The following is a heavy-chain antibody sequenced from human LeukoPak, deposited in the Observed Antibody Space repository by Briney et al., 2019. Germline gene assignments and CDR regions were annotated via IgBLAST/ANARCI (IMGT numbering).Heavy chain of an antibody. CDR1: GGTFSSYA. CDR3: ARGWDVEMATIGDAFDI. J-gene: IGHJ3*02. D-gene: IGHD5-24*01. CDR2: IIPIFGIA. Sequence: SVKVSCKASGGTFSSYAISWVRQAPGQGLEWMGGIIPIFGIANYAQKFQGRVTITTDESTSTAYMELSSLRSEDTAVYYCARGWDVEMATIGDAFDIWGQGTMVTVSS. V-gene: IGHV1-69*05.